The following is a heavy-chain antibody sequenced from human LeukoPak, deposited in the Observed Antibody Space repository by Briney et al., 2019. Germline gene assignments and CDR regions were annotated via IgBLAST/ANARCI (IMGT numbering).Heavy chain of an antibody. CDR2: IQHTGSA. J-gene: IGHJ3*02. CDR3: ARDIQQWLDRDAFDI. Sequence: PSETLSLTCAVSGYSITSGYFWGWIRQPPGKGLEWIAIIQHTGSAYYNPSLKSRVTISVDTSKNQFSLKVGSVTAADTAVYYCARDIQQWLDRDAFDIWGQGTMVTVSS. CDR1: GYSITSGYF. D-gene: IGHD6-19*01. V-gene: IGHV4-38-2*02.